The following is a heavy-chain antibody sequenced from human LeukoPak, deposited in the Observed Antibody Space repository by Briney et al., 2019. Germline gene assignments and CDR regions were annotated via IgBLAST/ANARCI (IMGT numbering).Heavy chain of an antibody. D-gene: IGHD1-7*01. V-gene: IGHV1-18*01. CDR2: ITAYDGNT. CDR3: ARQSFIAGDNWNYVLNGDDALDI. Sequence: ASMKVSCKASGYTFSRYGITGVRQAPAQGLEWVGWITAYDGNTNFAQNFQARVTMTTDTSTNTAYRELRSLRSDDTAVYYCARQSFIAGDNWNYVLNGDDALDIWGQGTMVTVSS. CDR1: GYTFSRYG. J-gene: IGHJ3*02.